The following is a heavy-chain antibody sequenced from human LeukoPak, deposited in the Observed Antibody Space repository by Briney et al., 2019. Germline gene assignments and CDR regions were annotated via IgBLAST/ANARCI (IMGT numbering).Heavy chain of an antibody. CDR3: ARDYHDTSGDNYVGGYYYMDV. CDR2: IFYSGST. CDR1: GGSISPYS. J-gene: IGHJ6*03. D-gene: IGHD3-22*01. V-gene: IGHV4-59*08. Sequence: SETLSLTCTVSGGSISPYSWSWIRQPPGKGLEWIGYIFYSGSTNYNPSLKSRVTISVATSKNEFYLELSSVTAADTAVYYCARDYHDTSGDNYVGGYYYMDVWGKGTTVSVSS.